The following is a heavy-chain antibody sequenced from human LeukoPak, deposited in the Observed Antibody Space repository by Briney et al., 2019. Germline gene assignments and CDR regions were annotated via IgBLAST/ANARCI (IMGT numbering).Heavy chain of an antibody. V-gene: IGHV3-21*01. CDR2: ISSSSTYT. D-gene: IGHD4-17*01. CDR1: GFTFSTYT. Sequence: GGSLRLSCAASGFTFSTYTMNWVRQAPGKGLEWVSSISSSSTYTYYADSVKGRLTISRDNAKNSLYLHLNSLRPEDTAVYYCARDEGTTEYYFDYWGQGTLVTVSS. J-gene: IGHJ4*02. CDR3: ARDEGTTEYYFDY.